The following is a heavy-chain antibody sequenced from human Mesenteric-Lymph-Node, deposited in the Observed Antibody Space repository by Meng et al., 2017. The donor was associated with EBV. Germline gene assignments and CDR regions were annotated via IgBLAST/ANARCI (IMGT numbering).Heavy chain of an antibody. J-gene: IGHJ4*02. CDR2: FDPEDGET. CDR3: ARRYYYGSGSYWGLDY. D-gene: IGHD3-10*01. CDR1: GYTLTELS. V-gene: IGHV1-24*01. Sequence: QVQVVQSGAEVKKTGASVKGSCKVSGYTLTELSMHWVRQAPGKGLEWMGGFDPEDGETIYAQKFQGRVTMTEDTSTDTAYMELSSLRSEDTAVYYCARRYYYGSGSYWGLDYWGQGTLVTVSS.